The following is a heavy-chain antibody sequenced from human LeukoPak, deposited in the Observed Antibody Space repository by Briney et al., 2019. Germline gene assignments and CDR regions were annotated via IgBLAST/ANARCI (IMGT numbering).Heavy chain of an antibody. CDR1: GFTYTDYW. CDR2: ISNDGSVK. V-gene: IGHV3-7*01. CDR3: VVEAANY. Sequence: GGSLRLSCAASGFTYTDYWMTWIRQSREKGLKWADHISNDGSVKYYGESVKGRCTISRDNAENSVYLQMNNLRVEDTAVYYCVVEAANYWGQGTVVTVSS. D-gene: IGHD1-26*01. J-gene: IGHJ4*02.